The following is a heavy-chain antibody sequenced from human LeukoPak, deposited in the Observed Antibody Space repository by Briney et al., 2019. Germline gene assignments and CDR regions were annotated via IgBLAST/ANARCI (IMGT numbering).Heavy chain of an antibody. D-gene: IGHD2-15*01. V-gene: IGHV4-30-2*01. Sequence: SETLSLTCAVSGGSISSGGYSWSWIRQPPGKGLEWIGYIYHSGSTYYNPSLKSRVTISVDSSKNQCSLKLSSVTAADTALYYCAKYCSGGSCYRDALDIGGQGTMFTVSS. J-gene: IGHJ3*02. CDR2: IYHSGST. CDR1: GGSISSGGYS. CDR3: AKYCSGGSCYRDALDI.